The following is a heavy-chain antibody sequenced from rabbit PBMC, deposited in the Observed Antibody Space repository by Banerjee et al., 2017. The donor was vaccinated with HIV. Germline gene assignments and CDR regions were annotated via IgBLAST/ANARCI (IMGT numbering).Heavy chain of an antibody. CDR2: IGAGSSGST. Sequence: QEQLVESGGGLVQPEGSLTLTCTASGFSFSSSYWICWVRQAPGKGLEWIACIGAGSSGSTYYASWAKGRFTISKTSSTTVTLQMTSLTAADTATYFCVRDHSYDDYGDYLAFDLWGQGTL. CDR1: GFSFSSSYW. D-gene: IGHD2-1*01. J-gene: IGHJ4*01. V-gene: IGHV1S45*01. CDR3: VRDHSYDDYGDYLAFDL.